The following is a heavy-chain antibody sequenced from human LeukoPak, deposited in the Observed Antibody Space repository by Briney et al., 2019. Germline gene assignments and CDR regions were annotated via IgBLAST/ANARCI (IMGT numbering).Heavy chain of an antibody. CDR3: ARVVVTGNWFDP. Sequence: SETLSLTCTVSGGSISSYHWSWIRQPAGKGLEWIGRIYTSGSSNYNPSLKSRVTMSVDTSKNQFSLKVSSVTAADTAVYYCARVVVTGNWFDPGGQGTLVTVSS. J-gene: IGHJ5*02. CDR2: IYTSGSS. V-gene: IGHV4-4*07. D-gene: IGHD2-21*01. CDR1: GGSISSYH.